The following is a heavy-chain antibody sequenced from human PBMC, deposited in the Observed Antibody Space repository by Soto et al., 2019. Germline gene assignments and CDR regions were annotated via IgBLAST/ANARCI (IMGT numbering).Heavy chain of an antibody. CDR2: IDPSDSYT. D-gene: IGHD1-1*01. Sequence: EVQLVQSGAEVKKPGEPLRLSCKGSGYRFISYWISWVRQRPGKGLEWVGRIDPSDSYTVYSPSFQGLVTISIDMSVSTAYLQWSSLQASDTAMYFCVRHGNGTPYYFDYWGRGTLVPVSS. J-gene: IGHJ4*02. CDR1: GYRFISYW. CDR3: VRHGNGTPYYFDY. V-gene: IGHV5-10-1*03.